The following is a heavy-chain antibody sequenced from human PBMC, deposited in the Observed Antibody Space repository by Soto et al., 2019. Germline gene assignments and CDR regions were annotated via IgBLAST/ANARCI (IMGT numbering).Heavy chain of an antibody. Sequence: ASVKVSCKASGYTFTSYDINWVRQATGQGLEWMGWMNPNSGNTGYAQKFQGRVTMTRNTSISTAYMELSSLRSEDTAVYYCARGTATAAVYYYYYGMDVWVRGTTVTV. V-gene: IGHV1-8*01. D-gene: IGHD6-13*01. CDR1: GYTFTSYD. J-gene: IGHJ6*02. CDR3: ARGTATAAVYYYYYGMDV. CDR2: MNPNSGNT.